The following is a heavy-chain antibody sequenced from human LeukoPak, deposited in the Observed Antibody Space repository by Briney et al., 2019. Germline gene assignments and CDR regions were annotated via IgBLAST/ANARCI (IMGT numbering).Heavy chain of an antibody. CDR2: INPKRGGT. Sequence: GGSVTVSCKASGYTFTGYYMHWVRQAPGQGVEGMGWINPKRGGTNYAQKFQGSFTMTRDTSISTAYMELSRLRSDDTAVYYCARGGYSSGWYWWFDPWGQGTLVTVSS. CDR1: GYTFTGYY. J-gene: IGHJ5*02. D-gene: IGHD6-19*01. CDR3: ARGGYSSGWYWWFDP. V-gene: IGHV1-2*02.